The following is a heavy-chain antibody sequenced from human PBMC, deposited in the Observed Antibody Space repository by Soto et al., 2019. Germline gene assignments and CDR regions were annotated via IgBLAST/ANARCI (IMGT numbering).Heavy chain of an antibody. D-gene: IGHD6-13*01. V-gene: IGHV4-31*03. CDR2: IYYSGST. CDR3: ARGIPGIAAAGARNWFDP. CDR1: GGSISSGGYY. Sequence: SETLSLTCTVSGGSISSGGYYWSWIRQHPGKGLEWIGYIYYSGSTYYNPSLKSRVTISVDTSKNQFSLKLSSVTAADTAVYYCARGIPGIAAAGARNWFDPWGQGTLVTVSS. J-gene: IGHJ5*02.